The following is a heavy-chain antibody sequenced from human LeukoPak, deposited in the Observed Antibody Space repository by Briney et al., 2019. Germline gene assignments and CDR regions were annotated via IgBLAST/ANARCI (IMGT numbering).Heavy chain of an antibody. V-gene: IGHV4-4*07. CDR3: ARDLGRPKIANYFDY. J-gene: IGHJ4*02. CDR2: IYTSGST. Sequence: SETLSLTCTVSGGSISSYYWGWIRQPAGKGLEWIGRIYTSGSTNYNPSLKSRVTMSVDTSKNQFSLKLSSVTAADTAVYYCARDLGRPKIANYFDYWGQGTLVTVSS. CDR1: GGSISSYY. D-gene: IGHD1-1*01.